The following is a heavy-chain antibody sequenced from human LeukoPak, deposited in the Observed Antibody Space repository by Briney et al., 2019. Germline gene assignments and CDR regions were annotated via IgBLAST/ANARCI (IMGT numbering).Heavy chain of an antibody. V-gene: IGHV3-74*01. J-gene: IGHJ4*02. CDR3: AKDPQKWESYFDY. Sequence: PGGSLRLSXVASGFTFTTYWMHWVRQAPGKGLVWVSRINGDGSNSNYADSVKGRFTISRDNSKNMLYLQMNSLRAEDTAVYYCAKDPQKWESYFDYWGQGTLVTVSS. CDR2: INGDGSNS. CDR1: GFTFTTYW. D-gene: IGHD1-26*01.